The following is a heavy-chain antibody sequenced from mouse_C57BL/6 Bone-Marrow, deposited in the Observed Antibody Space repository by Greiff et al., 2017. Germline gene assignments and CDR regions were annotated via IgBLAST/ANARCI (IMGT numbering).Heavy chain of an antibody. J-gene: IGHJ3*01. CDR1: GYTFTTYW. D-gene: IGHD1-1*01. CDR3: ARFEYDGGSYEFAY. V-gene: IGHV1-50*01. CDR2: IDPSDGYT. Sequence: QVQLQQPGAELVKPGASVKLSCKASGYTFTTYWLQWLKQRPGQGLEWIGEIDPSDGYTNYNQKFKGKATLTVDPSSSTAYMQLSSLTSEDSAVYYCARFEYDGGSYEFAYWGQGNLVTVSA.